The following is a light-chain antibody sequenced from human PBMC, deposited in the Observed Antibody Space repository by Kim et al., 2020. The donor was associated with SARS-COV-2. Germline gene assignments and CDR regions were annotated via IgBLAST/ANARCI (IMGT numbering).Light chain of an antibody. CDR3: HKYGGALWT. CDR2: AAS. J-gene: IGKJ1*01. V-gene: IGKV1-27*01. Sequence: ASEGDRVTITCRTTQGIGDDLAWYQHKPGKAPKLLIFAASSLRSGVPSRFSGSGSGTDFTLTISGLQPEDVATCYCHKYGGALWTFGQGTKVDIK. CDR1: QGIGDD.